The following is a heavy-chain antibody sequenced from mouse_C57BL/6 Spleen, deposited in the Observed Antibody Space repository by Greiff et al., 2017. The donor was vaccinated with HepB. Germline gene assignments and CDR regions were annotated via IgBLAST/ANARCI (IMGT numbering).Heavy chain of an antibody. Sequence: QVQLKQSGAELVRPGSSVKLSCKASGYTFTSYWMDWVKQRPGQGLEWIGNIYPSDSETHYNQKFKDKATLTVDKSSRTAYMQLSSLTSEDSAVYYCARWGLSPWFAYWGQGTLVTVSA. D-gene: IGHD2-2*01. CDR1: GYTFTSYW. J-gene: IGHJ3*01. V-gene: IGHV1-61*01. CDR3: ARWGLSPWFAY. CDR2: IYPSDSET.